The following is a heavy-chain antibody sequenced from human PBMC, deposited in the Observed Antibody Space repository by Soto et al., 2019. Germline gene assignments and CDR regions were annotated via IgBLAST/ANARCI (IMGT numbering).Heavy chain of an antibody. J-gene: IGHJ4*02. Sequence: PSETLSLTCTVSGGSISRSSYYWGWIRQPPGKGLEWIGHIHYTGNSKYNPSLKSRVTISVDRSKNQFSLKLSSVTAADTAVYYCDSSHAGAHIKAAVQWGQGTLVTVSS. CDR2: IHYTGNS. CDR3: DSSHAGAHIKAAVQ. V-gene: IGHV4-61*05. CDR1: GGSISRSSYY. D-gene: IGHD6-13*01.